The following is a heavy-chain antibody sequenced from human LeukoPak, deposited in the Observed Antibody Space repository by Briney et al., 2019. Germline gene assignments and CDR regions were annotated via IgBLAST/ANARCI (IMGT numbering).Heavy chain of an antibody. D-gene: IGHD6-13*01. CDR1: GGSISSYY. J-gene: IGHJ5*02. Sequence: SETLSLTCTVSGGSISSYYWSWIRQPPGKGLEWIGYIYYSGSTNYNPSLKSRVTISVDTSKNQFSLKLSSVTAADTAVYYCARDGGSSWYSYGFDPWGQGTLVTVSP. V-gene: IGHV4-59*01. CDR3: ARDGGSSWYSYGFDP. CDR2: IYYSGST.